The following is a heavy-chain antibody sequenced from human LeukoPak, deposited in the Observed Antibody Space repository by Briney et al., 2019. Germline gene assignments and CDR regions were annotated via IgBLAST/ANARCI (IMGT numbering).Heavy chain of an antibody. J-gene: IGHJ3*01. CDR3: VRGASCLGGSCYSGDAFDV. D-gene: IGHD2-15*01. V-gene: IGHV4-34*01. CDR1: GGSFSGYY. Sequence: PSETLSLTCAVYGGSFSGYYWSWIRQPPGKGLEWIGEINHSGSTNYNPSLQSRVTISADTSKNQFSLRLSSVTAADTAVYYCVRGASCLGGSCYSGDAFDVWGQGTLVTVSS. CDR2: INHSGST.